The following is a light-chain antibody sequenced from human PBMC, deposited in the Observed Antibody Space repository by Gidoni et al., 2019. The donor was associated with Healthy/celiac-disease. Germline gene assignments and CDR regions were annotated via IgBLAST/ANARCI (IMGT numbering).Light chain of an antibody. Sequence: EIVMTQSPATLSVSPGERATLSCRASQSVSSNLAWYQQKPGQAPRLPIYGASTRATGIPARFSGSGSGTEFTLTISSLQSEDFAVYYCPQYNNWPRWTFGQGTKVEIK. CDR3: PQYNNWPRWT. V-gene: IGKV3-15*01. J-gene: IGKJ1*01. CDR1: QSVSSN. CDR2: GAS.